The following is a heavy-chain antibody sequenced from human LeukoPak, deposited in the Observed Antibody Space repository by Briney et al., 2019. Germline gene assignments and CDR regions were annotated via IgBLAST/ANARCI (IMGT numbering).Heavy chain of an antibody. V-gene: IGHV3-48*01. CDR3: ARVQGTIFGVVNLDY. D-gene: IGHD3-3*01. CDR2: ISSSSSTM. Sequence: GGSLRLSCAASGFTFSSYSMNWVRQAPGKGLEWVSYISSSSSTMYYADSVKGRFTISRDNAKNSLYLQMNSLRAEDTAVYYCARVQGTIFGVVNLDYWGQGTLVTVSS. J-gene: IGHJ4*02. CDR1: GFTFSSYS.